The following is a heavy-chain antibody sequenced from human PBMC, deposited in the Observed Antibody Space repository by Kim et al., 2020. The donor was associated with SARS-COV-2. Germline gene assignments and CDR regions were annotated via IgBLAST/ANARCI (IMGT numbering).Heavy chain of an antibody. CDR2: ISPYNGNT. CDR3: ARDTHYFGSGREDDTFDI. Sequence: ASVKVSCKASGYTFTSYGISWVRQAPGQGLEWMGWISPYNGNTNYAQNLQGRVNMTTDTSKTTAYVELGSLRSDDTAVYYCARDTHYFGSGREDDTFDIWGQGTMVTVSS. D-gene: IGHD3-10*01. V-gene: IGHV1-18*01. CDR1: GYTFTSYG. J-gene: IGHJ3*02.